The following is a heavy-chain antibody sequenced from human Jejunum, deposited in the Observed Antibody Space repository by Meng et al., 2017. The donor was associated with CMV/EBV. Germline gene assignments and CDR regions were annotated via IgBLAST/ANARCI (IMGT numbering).Heavy chain of an antibody. V-gene: IGHV4-34*01. CDR2: INHSGST. CDR1: GESFSGYY. CDR3: ARVGGAQHGDFDF. D-gene: IGHD4-17*01. Sequence: QLQLQQWGSGLFKPSEPLSLTCTVYGESFSGYYWTWIRQPPGKGLEWIGEINHSGSTSYNPSLKSRVTILVDTSKRQFSLRLSFVTAADTAVYYCARVGGAQHGDFDFWGQGTLVTVSS. J-gene: IGHJ4*02.